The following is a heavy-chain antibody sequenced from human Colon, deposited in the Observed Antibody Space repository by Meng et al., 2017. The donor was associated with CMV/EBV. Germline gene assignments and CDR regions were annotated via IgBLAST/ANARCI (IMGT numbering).Heavy chain of an antibody. J-gene: IGHJ4*02. V-gene: IGHV4-39*07. D-gene: IGHD5-18*01. CDR3: VRDRGYNYGNFDS. CDR2: IYYSGST. Sequence: GSLRLSCTVSGGSISSSSYNWGWIRQPPGKGLEWIGSIYYSGSTYYNPSLKSRVTISADTSNNQFSLKLSSVTAADTAVYYCVRDRGYNYGNFDSWGQGTLVTVSS. CDR1: GGSISSSSYN.